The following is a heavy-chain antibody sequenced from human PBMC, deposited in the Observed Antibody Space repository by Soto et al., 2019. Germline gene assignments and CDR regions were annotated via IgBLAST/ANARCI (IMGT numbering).Heavy chain of an antibody. CDR3: AREVEGSYSPADF. CDR1: GYTFTDHG. CDR2: VSSYNGNT. V-gene: IGHV1-18*01. Sequence: VASVKVSFKTSGYTFTDHGIDWLRQAPGQGLEWVGWVSSYNGNTNYAYNLKDRVIMTTDASTSTAYMELRGLRSDDTAVYYCAREVEGSYSPADFWGQGTPVTVSS. J-gene: IGHJ4*02. D-gene: IGHD3-10*01.